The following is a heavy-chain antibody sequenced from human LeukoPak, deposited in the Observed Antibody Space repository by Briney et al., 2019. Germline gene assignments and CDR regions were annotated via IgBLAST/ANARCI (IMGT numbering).Heavy chain of an antibody. Sequence: GASVKVSCKASGGTFSSYAISWVRQAPGQGLEWMGRIIPIFGTANYAQKFQGRVTITTDESTSTAYMELSSLRSEDTAVYYCARGLDSYGTFDYWGQGTLVTVSS. CDR3: ARGLDSYGTFDY. CDR2: IIPIFGTA. V-gene: IGHV1-69*05. D-gene: IGHD5-18*01. J-gene: IGHJ4*02. CDR1: GGTFSSYA.